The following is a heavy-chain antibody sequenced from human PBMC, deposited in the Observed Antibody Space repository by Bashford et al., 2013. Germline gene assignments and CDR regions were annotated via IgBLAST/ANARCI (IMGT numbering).Heavy chain of an antibody. D-gene: IGHD6-13*01. CDR2: IIPIFGTA. J-gene: IGHJ6*02. V-gene: IGHV1-69*06. CDR3: ARVCSAAGTPYYYYYGMDV. CDR1: GGTFSSYA. Sequence: SVKVSCKASGGTFSSYAISWVRQAPGQGLEWMGGIIPIFGTANYAQKFQGRVTITADKSTSTAYMELSSLRSEDTAVYYCARVCSAAGTPYYYYYGMDVVGTKGPRSTVSS.